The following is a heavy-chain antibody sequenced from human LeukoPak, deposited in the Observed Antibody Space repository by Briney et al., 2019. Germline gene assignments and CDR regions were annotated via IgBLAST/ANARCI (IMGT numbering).Heavy chain of an antibody. Sequence: GGSLRLSCAASGFTFSSYGMHWVGQAPGKGLEWVAVISYDGSNKYYADSVKGRFTISRDNSKNTLYLQMNSLRAEGTAVYYCAKGRDSRDFDYWGQGTLVTVSS. V-gene: IGHV3-30*18. CDR2: ISYDGSNK. CDR1: GFTFSSYG. CDR3: AKGRDSRDFDY. J-gene: IGHJ4*02. D-gene: IGHD6-13*01.